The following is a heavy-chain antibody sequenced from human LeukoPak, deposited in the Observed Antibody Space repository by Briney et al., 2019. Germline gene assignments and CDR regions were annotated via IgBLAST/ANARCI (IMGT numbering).Heavy chain of an antibody. V-gene: IGHV4-38-2*01. CDR3: ARHVWDIGSQQ. D-gene: IGHD2-8*01. CDR2: VYHSGST. J-gene: IGHJ1*01. CDR1: GYSISSGYY. Sequence: PSETLSLTCAVSGYSISSGYYWGWIRQPPGKGLDGLGSVYHSGSTYYNPSLKSRVTISIDTSTNQFSLKLSSVTAADTAVYYCARHVWDIGSQQWGQGTLVTVSS.